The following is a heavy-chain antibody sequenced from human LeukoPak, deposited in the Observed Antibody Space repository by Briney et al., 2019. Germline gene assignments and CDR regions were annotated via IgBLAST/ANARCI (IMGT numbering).Heavy chain of an antibody. D-gene: IGHD2-15*01. Sequence: GGSLRLSCAASGFTFSNYAMSWVRQAPGKGLEWVSGIGGGDSTYYADSVKGRFAISRDNSKNTLYLQMNSLRGEDTAVYYCAKGQVVVAAALVHFDDWGQGTLVTVSS. CDR2: IGGGDST. J-gene: IGHJ4*02. V-gene: IGHV3-23*01. CDR3: AKGQVVVAAALVHFDD. CDR1: GFTFSNYA.